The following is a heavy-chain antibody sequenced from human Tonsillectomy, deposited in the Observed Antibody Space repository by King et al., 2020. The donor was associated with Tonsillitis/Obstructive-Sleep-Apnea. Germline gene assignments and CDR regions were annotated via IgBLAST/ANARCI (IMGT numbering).Heavy chain of an antibody. CDR2: IDWDDDK. CDR3: ARIWDCSGRYCYFNY. CDR1: GFSLSTSGMC. Sequence: TLRESGPALVKPTQTLTLTCTFSGFSLSTSGMCVSWIRQPPGKALEWLARIDWDDDKYYSTSLKTRLTISKDTSKNQVVLTMTNMDPVDPATYYWARIWDCSGRYCYFNYWGQGTLVTVSS. J-gene: IGHJ4*02. V-gene: IGHV2-70*11. D-gene: IGHD2-15*01.